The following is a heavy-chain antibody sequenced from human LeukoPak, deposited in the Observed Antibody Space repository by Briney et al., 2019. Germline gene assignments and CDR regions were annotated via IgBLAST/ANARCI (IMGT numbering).Heavy chain of an antibody. CDR2: FDPEDGET. Sequence: ASVKVSCKVSVYTLTELSLHWVRQAPGKGLEWMGGFDPEDGETIYAQKFQGRVTMTEDTTTDTAYMELSSLRSEDTAVYYCATVSAREDFDYWGQGTLVTVSS. CDR1: VYTLTELS. V-gene: IGHV1-24*01. CDR3: ATVSAREDFDY. J-gene: IGHJ4*02. D-gene: IGHD3-10*01.